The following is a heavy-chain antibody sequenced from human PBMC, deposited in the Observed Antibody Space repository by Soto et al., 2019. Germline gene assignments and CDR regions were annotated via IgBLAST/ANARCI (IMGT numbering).Heavy chain of an antibody. CDR3: ARAYTGRLPRRADYYYAMDV. Sequence: GSLRLSCATSGFTFSNFDMHWVRQVPGRGLEWVSAIGAARDPYYLGSVKGRFTISRENAKNSVYLQMNDLRAGDSAVYYCARAYTGRLPRRADYYYAMDVWGQGTTVTVSS. V-gene: IGHV3-13*05. CDR1: GFTFSNFD. CDR2: IGAARDP. D-gene: IGHD2-2*02. J-gene: IGHJ6*02.